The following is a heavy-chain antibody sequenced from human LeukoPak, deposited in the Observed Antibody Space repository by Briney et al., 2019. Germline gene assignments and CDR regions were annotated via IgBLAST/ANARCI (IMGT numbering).Heavy chain of an antibody. CDR1: GVSISSSNSY. V-gene: IGHV4-39*07. CDR2: IYHSGGT. J-gene: IGHJ6*03. Sequence: SETLSLTCTVSGVSISSSNSYWGWIRQPPGKGLEWIGSIYHSGGTNYNPSLKSRVTISVDKSKNQFSLNLISVTAADTAVYFCARPYYYYMDVWGKGTTVTVSS. CDR3: ARPYYYYMDV.